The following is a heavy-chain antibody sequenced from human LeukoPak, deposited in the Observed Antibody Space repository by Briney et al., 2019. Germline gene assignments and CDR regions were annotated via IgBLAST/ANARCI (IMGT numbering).Heavy chain of an antibody. V-gene: IGHV3-23*01. CDR2: VSVNGGTT. J-gene: IGHJ4*02. CDR3: AKELHGSGNYAFDY. Sequence: GGSLRLSCAASGFTFSGCALSWVRQAPGKGLEWVSTVSVNGGTTYYADSVKGRFTISRDNSKNTLYLQMNSLRAEDTAVYFCAKELHGSGNYAFDYWGQGTLVTVSS. D-gene: IGHD3-10*01. CDR1: GFTFSGCA.